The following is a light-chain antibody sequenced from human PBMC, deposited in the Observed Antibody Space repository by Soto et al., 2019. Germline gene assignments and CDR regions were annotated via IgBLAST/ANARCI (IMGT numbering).Light chain of an antibody. V-gene: IGLV2-8*01. CDR2: EVN. J-gene: IGLJ1*01. CDR1: SSDVGGYNY. Sequence: QSALTQPPSASGSPGQSVAISCTGTSSDVGGYNYVSWYQQHPGKAPKIRLYEVNKRPSAVPDRFSGSKSGNTASLTGTGLQAEDEAEYYCSSYAGSSNVFGTGTKVTV. CDR3: SSYAGSSNV.